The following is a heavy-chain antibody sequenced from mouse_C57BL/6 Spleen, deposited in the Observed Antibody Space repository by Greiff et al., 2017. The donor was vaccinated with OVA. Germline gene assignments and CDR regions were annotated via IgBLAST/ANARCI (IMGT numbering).Heavy chain of an antibody. J-gene: IGHJ4*01. CDR3: TRRGWPNYYAMDY. V-gene: IGHV1-15*01. D-gene: IGHD2-3*01. CDR2: IDPETGGT. CDR1: GYTFTDYE. Sequence: QVHVKQSGAELVRPGASVTLSCKASGYTFTDYEMHWVKQTPVHGLEWIGAIDPETGGTAYNQKFKGKAILTADKSSSTAYMELRSLTSEDSAVYYCTRRGWPNYYAMDYWGQGTSVTVSS.